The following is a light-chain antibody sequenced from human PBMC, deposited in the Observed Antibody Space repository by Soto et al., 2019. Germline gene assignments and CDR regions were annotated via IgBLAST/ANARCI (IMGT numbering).Light chain of an antibody. Sequence: DIQMTQSPSTLSASVGDRVTITCRASQSISSWLAWYQQKPGKAPKLLIYDASSLESGVPSRFSGSGSGTEFTLTISSLQPDDFATYYCQQPREFSQGTKVEIK. CDR1: QSISSW. J-gene: IGKJ1*01. V-gene: IGKV1-5*01. CDR2: DAS. CDR3: QQPRE.